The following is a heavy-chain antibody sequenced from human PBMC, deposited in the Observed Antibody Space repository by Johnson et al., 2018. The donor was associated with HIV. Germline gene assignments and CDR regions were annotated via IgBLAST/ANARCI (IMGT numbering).Heavy chain of an antibody. V-gene: IGHV3-43D*03. CDR2: ISWDGGST. D-gene: IGHD3-22*01. CDR3: AKASDSSGYYDDAFDI. CDR1: GFTFDDYA. Sequence: VQLVESGGVVVQPGGSLRLSCAASGFTFDDYAMHWVRQAPGKGLEWVSLISWDGGSTYYADSVKGRFTISRDNSKNSLYLQMNSLRAEDTALYYCAKASDSSGYYDDAFDIWGQGTMVTVSS. J-gene: IGHJ3*02.